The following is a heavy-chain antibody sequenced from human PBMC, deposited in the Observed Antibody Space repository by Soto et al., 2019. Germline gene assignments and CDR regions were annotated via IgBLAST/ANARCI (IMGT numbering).Heavy chain of an antibody. CDR3: ARLRRDWGDAFDH. D-gene: IGHD3-16*01. CDR2: IIPVFDKA. Sequence: QVQLVQSGADVKKPGSSVKVSCKTSGGSFGSSAISWVRQAPAQGLEWMGEIIPVFDKANYAQNFQGRLTITADELTGTVFMELSSLRSEDTAVYFCARLRRDWGDAFDHWGLGTFVTVSS. V-gene: IGHV1-69*01. J-gene: IGHJ3*01. CDR1: GGSFGSSA.